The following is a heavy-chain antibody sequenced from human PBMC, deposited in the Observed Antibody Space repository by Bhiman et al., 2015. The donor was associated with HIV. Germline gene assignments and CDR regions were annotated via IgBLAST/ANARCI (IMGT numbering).Heavy chain of an antibody. CDR1: GLTFNIYA. V-gene: IGHV3-23*01. D-gene: IGHD3-16*01. J-gene: IGHJ6*03. CDR3: AKGSGKITQYYYYMDI. Sequence: EVQLLESGGGLLQPGGSLRLSCAASGLTFNIYAMNWVRQAPGKGLEWVSGISGSGGTTYYAGSVKGRFTISRDNSKNTLYLQMNSLRAEDTAVYYCAKGSGKITQYYYYMDIWAKGPRSASP. CDR2: ISGSGGTT.